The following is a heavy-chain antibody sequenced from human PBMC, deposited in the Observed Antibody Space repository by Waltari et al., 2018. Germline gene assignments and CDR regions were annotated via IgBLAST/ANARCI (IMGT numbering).Heavy chain of an antibody. Sequence: QVQLQESGPGLVKPSQTLSLTCTVSGGSISSGGHYWSWIRQHPGKGLEWIGYIYYSGSTYYNPSLKSRVTISVDTSKNQFSLKLSSVTAADTAVYYCARALTRRTGGYYYYMDVWGKGTTVTVSS. CDR3: ARALTRRTGGYYYYMDV. V-gene: IGHV4-31*03. CDR2: IYYSGST. D-gene: IGHD3-10*01. CDR1: GGSISSGGHY. J-gene: IGHJ6*03.